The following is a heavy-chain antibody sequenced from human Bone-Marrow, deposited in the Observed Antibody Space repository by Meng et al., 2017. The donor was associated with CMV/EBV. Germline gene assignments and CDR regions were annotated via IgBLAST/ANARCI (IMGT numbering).Heavy chain of an antibody. V-gene: IGHV3-30*04. J-gene: IGHJ4*02. CDR3: ARDSNYIVVVPAAIGY. CDR1: GFTFSSYA. Sequence: LSLTCAASGFTFSSYAMHWVRQAPGKGLEWVAVISYDGSNKYYADSVKGRFTISRDNSKNTLYLQMNSLRAEDTAVYYCARDSNYIVVVPAAIGYWGQGTLVTVPS. CDR2: ISYDGSNK. D-gene: IGHD2-2*02.